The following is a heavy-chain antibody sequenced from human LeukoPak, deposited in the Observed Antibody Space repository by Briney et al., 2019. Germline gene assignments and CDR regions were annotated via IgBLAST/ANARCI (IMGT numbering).Heavy chain of an antibody. V-gene: IGHV4-39*01. CDR1: GGSISSSSYY. D-gene: IGHD2-2*01. CDR3: APMGVPAATLLGIYNCFDP. J-gene: IGHJ5*02. Sequence: SETLSLTCTVSGGSISSSSYYWGWIRQPPGKGLEWIGSIYYSGSTYYNPSLKSRVTISVDTSKNQFSLKLSSVTAADTAVYYCAPMGVPAATLLGIYNCFDPWGQGTLVTVSS. CDR2: IYYSGST.